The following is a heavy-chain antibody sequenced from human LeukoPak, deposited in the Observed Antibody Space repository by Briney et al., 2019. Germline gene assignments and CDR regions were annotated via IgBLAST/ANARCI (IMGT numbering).Heavy chain of an antibody. Sequence: SETLSLTCVVSGYSISSGYYWGWIRQPPGKGLEWIGSIWHSGTTYYNPSLKSRVTISVDTSNNQFSLKLSSVTAADTAVFYCARLWGSGYYFDSWGQGTLVTVS. D-gene: IGHD7-27*01. CDR3: ARLWGSGYYFDS. CDR2: IWHSGTT. CDR1: GYSISSGYY. V-gene: IGHV4-38-2*01. J-gene: IGHJ4*02.